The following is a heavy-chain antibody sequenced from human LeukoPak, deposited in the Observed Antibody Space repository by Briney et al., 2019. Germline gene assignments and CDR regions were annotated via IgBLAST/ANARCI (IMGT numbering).Heavy chain of an antibody. Sequence: PSETLSLTCAVYGGSFSGYYWSWIRQPPGKGLEWIGEINHSGSTNYNPTTNTRITISVDSSKNQFSLRLSSVTAADTAVYYCARESLTWLQSRTSWFDPWGQGTLVTVSS. D-gene: IGHD5-24*01. CDR1: GGSFSGYY. V-gene: IGHV4-34*01. J-gene: IGHJ5*02. CDR3: ARESLTWLQSRTSWFDP. CDR2: INHSGST.